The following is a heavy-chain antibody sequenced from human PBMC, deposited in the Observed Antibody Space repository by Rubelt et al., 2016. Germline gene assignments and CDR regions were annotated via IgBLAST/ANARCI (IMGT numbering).Heavy chain of an antibody. CDR3: ARDVGGNSVLYYFDY. J-gene: IGHJ4*02. V-gene: IGHV1-18*01. Sequence: QVQLVQSGAEVKKPGASVKVSCRASGYTFTSYGISWVRQAPGQGLEWMGWISAYNGNTNYAQKRKGRVTMTTDTSTSTAYMGLRSLRSDDTAGYYCARDVGGNSVLYYFDYWGQGTLVTVSS. CDR2: ISAYNGNT. CDR1: GYTFTSYG. D-gene: IGHD4-23*01.